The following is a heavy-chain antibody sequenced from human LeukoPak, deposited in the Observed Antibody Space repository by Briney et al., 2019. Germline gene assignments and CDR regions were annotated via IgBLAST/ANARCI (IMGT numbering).Heavy chain of an antibody. CDR3: ARDHLYYDFWSGYSRPKYDAFDI. Sequence: GGSLRLSCAASGFSVSSDYMTWVRQAPGKGLHWVSVLYSSGTTVYADSVKGRFSTSRDNSKNTLYLQMNSLRAEDTAVYYCARDHLYYDFWSGYSRPKYDAFDIWGQGTMVTVSS. J-gene: IGHJ3*02. CDR2: LYSSGTT. CDR1: GFSVSSDY. D-gene: IGHD3-3*01. V-gene: IGHV3-66*01.